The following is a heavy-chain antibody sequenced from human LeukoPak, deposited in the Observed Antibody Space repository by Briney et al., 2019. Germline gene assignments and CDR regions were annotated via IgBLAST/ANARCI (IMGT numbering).Heavy chain of an antibody. D-gene: IGHD6-25*01. Sequence: GGSLRLSCAASGFTFSSYWMSWVRQAPGKGLEWVANVKQDGSEKYYVDSVKGRFTISRDNAKNSLNLQMNSLRTEDTAVYYCARSLAAGFDIWGQGTMVTVSS. J-gene: IGHJ3*02. CDR3: ARSLAAGFDI. CDR1: GFTFSSYW. CDR2: VKQDGSEK. V-gene: IGHV3-7*04.